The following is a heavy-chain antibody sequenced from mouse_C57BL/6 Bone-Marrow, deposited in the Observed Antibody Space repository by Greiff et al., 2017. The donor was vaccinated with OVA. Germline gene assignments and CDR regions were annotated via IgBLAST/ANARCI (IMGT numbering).Heavy chain of an antibody. CDR1: GFTFSSYA. CDR3: TRGYYNWYFDV. J-gene: IGHJ1*03. D-gene: IGHD2-3*01. V-gene: IGHV5-9-1*02. Sequence: EVKVVESGAGLVKPGGSLKLSCAASGFTFSSYAMSWVRQTPEKRLEWVAYISSGGDYIYYADTVKGRFTISRDNARNTLYLQMSSLKSEDTAMYYCTRGYYNWYFDVWGTGTTVTVSS. CDR2: ISSGGDYI.